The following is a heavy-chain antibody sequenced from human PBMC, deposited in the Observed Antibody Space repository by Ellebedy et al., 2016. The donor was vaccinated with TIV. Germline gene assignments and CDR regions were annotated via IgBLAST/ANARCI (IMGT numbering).Heavy chain of an antibody. CDR2: IYSSGSG. CDR1: GDSISGYY. J-gene: IGHJ4*02. CDR3: ARSGGWYTPYDY. D-gene: IGHD6-19*01. Sequence: MPSETLSLTCTVSGDSISGYYWSWIRQPPGKGLEWIGYIYSSGSGEYNPSLKSRVTMSVDTSRGQFSLRLNSGTAADTAMYYCARSGGWYTPYDYWGQGTLVTVSS. V-gene: IGHV4-59*01.